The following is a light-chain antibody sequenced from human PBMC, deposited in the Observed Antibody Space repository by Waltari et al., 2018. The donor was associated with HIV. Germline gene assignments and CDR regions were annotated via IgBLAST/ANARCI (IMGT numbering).Light chain of an antibody. J-gene: IGKJ1*01. CDR3: HQYSNYLGS. CDR1: QNAGTW. Sequence: DIHMSQSPPTLTASVGDRVNITCRASQNAGTWLAWYQQKPGEAPNLLIHKATDVEDGVPSRFSGSASGTEFTLTIDSLHPDDFATFYCHQYSNYLGSFGQGTKLELK. V-gene: IGKV1-5*03. CDR2: KAT.